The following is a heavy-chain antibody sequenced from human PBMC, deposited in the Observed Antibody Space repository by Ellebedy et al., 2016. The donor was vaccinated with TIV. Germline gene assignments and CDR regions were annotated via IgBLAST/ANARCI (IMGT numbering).Heavy chain of an antibody. CDR2: ISDDGSNK. D-gene: IGHD4-23*01. V-gene: IGHV3-30*04. CDR1: GFTFSTYA. J-gene: IGHJ4*02. Sequence: GGSLRLXXAASGFTFSTYALHWVRQAPGKGLEWVAVISDDGSNKYYADSVKGRFTMSRDNSRNTLYLQMNSLRAEDTAVYYCAKDTEGGNPPDYWGQGTLVTVSS. CDR3: AKDTEGGNPPDY.